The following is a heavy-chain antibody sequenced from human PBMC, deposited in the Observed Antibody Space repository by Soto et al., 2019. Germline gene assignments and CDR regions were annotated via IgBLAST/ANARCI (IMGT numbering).Heavy chain of an antibody. Sequence: ECLKISCKGSGYSFTSYWIGWVRQMPGKGLEWMGIIYPGDSDTRYSPSFQGQVTISADKSISTAYLQWSSLKASDTAMYYCARPRKYYYDSSGYKLDAFDIWGQGTMVTVSS. CDR2: IYPGDSDT. CDR3: ARPRKYYYDSSGYKLDAFDI. J-gene: IGHJ3*02. D-gene: IGHD3-22*01. CDR1: GYSFTSYW. V-gene: IGHV5-51*01.